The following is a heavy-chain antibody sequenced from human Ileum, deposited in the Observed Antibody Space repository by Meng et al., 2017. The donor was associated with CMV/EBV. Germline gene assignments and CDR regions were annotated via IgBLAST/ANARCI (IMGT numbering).Heavy chain of an antibody. J-gene: IGHJ4*02. CDR2: INRDGSTT. V-gene: IGHV3-74*01. Sequence: LSCVVSGFTFSDYWVHWVRQAPGKGLVWVSRINRDGSTTDYADSVKGRFSISRGNAKNTLYLQMNSLRAEDTAVYYCARAAPSGSYDFWGQGTLVTVSS. CDR1: GFTFSDYW. CDR3: ARAAPSGSYDF. D-gene: IGHD1-26*01.